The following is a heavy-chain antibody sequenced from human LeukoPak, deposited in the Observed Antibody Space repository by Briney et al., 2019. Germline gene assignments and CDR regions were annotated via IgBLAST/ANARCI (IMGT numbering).Heavy chain of an antibody. V-gene: IGHV3-33*02. J-gene: IGHJ4*02. CDR2: IWYDGSNK. CDR1: GFTFSNYG. D-gene: IGHD1-26*01. Sequence: GGSLRLSCAASGFTFSNYGMHWVRQAPGKGLDWVAVIWYDGSNKYYADSAKGRFTVSRDVSGHTLFLQMNSLRGGDMAVYYCARDRGSGTYGLDCWGPGVKDTVSS. CDR3: ARDRGSGTYGLDC.